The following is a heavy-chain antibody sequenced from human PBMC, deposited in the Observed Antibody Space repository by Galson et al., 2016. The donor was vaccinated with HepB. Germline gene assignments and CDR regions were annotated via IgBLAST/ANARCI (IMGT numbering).Heavy chain of an antibody. V-gene: IGHV3-11*01. D-gene: IGHD4-23*01. J-gene: IGHJ4*02. Sequence: SLRLPCAASGFTFSDFYMSWSRQDPAKGLEWLSYISISSDTIYYADSVRGRFTISRDNAKNSLYLQMNSLRADNTAVYYCARWRQRSGNYYFDYWGQGTLVTVSS. CDR1: GFTFSDFY. CDR2: ISISSDTI. CDR3: ARWRQRSGNYYFDY.